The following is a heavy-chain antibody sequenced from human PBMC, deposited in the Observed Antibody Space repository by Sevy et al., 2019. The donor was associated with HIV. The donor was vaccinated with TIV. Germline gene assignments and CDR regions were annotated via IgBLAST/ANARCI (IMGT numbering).Heavy chain of an antibody. D-gene: IGHD1-26*01. CDR2: ISYDGSNE. Sequence: GGSLRLSCAASGFTFSSYAMHWVRQAPGKGLEWVAVISYDGSNEYYADSVKGRFTISRDNAKDSLYLQMNSLRAEDTAVYYCARAGGSWALRYWGQGSLVTVSS. V-gene: IGHV3-30-3*01. J-gene: IGHJ4*02. CDR3: ARAGGSWALRY. CDR1: GFTFSSYA.